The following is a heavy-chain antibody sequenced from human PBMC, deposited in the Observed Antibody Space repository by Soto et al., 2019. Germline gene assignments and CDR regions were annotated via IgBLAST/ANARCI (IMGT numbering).Heavy chain of an antibody. CDR1: GFTFSDYY. J-gene: IGHJ5*02. CDR2: ISSSGSTI. D-gene: IGHD2-15*01. Sequence: QVQLVESGGGLVKPGGSLRLSCAASGFTFSDYYMSWIRQAPGKGLEWVSYISSSGSTIYYADSVKGRFTISRDNAKNSXYXXMNSRRAEDTAVYYCARHPRYCSGGSCWRGNWFDPWGQGTLVTVSS. CDR3: ARHPRYCSGGSCWRGNWFDP. V-gene: IGHV3-11*01.